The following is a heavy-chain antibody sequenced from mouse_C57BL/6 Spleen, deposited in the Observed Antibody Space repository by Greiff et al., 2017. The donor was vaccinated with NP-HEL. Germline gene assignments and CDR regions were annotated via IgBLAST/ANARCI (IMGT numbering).Heavy chain of an antibody. J-gene: IGHJ2*01. CDR2: INPSTGGT. CDR1: GYSFTGYY. V-gene: IGHV1-42*01. Sequence: VQLQQSGAELMKPGASVKISCKASGYSFTGYYMNWVKQSPEKSLEWIGEINPSTGGTTYNQKFKAKATLTVDKSSSTAYMQLKSLTSEDSAVYYCARTTVVAPWGQGTTLTVSS. CDR3: ARTTVVAP. D-gene: IGHD1-1*01.